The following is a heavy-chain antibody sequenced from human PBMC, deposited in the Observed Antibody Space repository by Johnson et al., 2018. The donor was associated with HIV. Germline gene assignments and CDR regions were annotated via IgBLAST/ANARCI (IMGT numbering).Heavy chain of an antibody. D-gene: IGHD5-18*01. J-gene: IGHJ3*02. CDR3: NAEAGIELWLIDAFDI. Sequence: VQLVESGGGLVKPGRSLRLSCAASGFTFSNAWMSWVRQAPGKGLEWVGRIKSITDGGTKDYAAPVKGRFTISRDDSKNTLYLQMNSLKTEDTAVYYCNAEAGIELWLIDAFDIWGQGTMVTVSS. CDR2: IKSITDGGTK. V-gene: IGHV3-15*01. CDR1: GFTFSNAW.